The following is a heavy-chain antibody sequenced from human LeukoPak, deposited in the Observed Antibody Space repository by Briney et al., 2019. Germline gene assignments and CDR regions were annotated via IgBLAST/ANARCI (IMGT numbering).Heavy chain of an antibody. D-gene: IGHD3-22*01. J-gene: IGHJ3*02. V-gene: IGHV1-69*13. CDR2: IIPIFGTA. Sequence: SVKVSCKASGGTFSSYAISWVRQAPGQGLEWMGGIIPIFGTANYAQKFQGRVTITADESTSTAYMELSSLRSEGTAVYYCAREYYDSSNAFDIWGQGTMVTVSS. CDR3: AREYYDSSNAFDI. CDR1: GGTFSSYA.